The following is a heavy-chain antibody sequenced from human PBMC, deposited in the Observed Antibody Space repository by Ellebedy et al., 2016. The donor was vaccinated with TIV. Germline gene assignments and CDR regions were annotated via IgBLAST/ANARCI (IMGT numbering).Heavy chain of an antibody. D-gene: IGHD3-16*02. CDR1: GYTFTSYG. CDR3: AREKMITFGGVIVKYYYGMDV. Sequence: ASVKVSXKASGYTFTSYGISWVRQAPGQGLEWMGWISAYNGNTNYAQKLQGRVTMTTDTSTSTAYMELRSLRSDDTAVYYCAREKMITFGGVIVKYYYGMDVWGQGTTVTVSS. CDR2: ISAYNGNT. V-gene: IGHV1-18*04. J-gene: IGHJ6*02.